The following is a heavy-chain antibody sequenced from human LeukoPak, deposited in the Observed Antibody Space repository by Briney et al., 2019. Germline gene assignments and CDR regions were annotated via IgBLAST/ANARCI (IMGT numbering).Heavy chain of an antibody. Sequence: GGSLRLSCAASGFTFSDFYMSWIRQAPGKGLEWISYISTSGNTIHYADSVKGRFTISRDNAKNTLYLRMDSLSAEDTAVYYCARYYYDTDFYYVEEEPHGTLGYWGQGTLVTVSS. J-gene: IGHJ4*02. V-gene: IGHV3-11*04. CDR3: ARYYYDTDFYYVEEEPHGTLGY. CDR2: ISTSGNTI. D-gene: IGHD3-22*01. CDR1: GFTFSDFY.